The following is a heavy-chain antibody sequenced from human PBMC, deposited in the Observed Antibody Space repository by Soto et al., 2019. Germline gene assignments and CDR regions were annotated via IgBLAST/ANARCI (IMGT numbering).Heavy chain of an antibody. CDR3: ARHSITMVRGVTYYYGMDV. V-gene: IGHV4-39*01. CDR1: GGSICSSIYY. Sequence: SETLSLTCTVSGGSICSSIYYWGWIRQPPGKGLEWIGSIYYSGSTYYNPSLKSRVTISVDTSKNQFSLKLSSVTAADTAVYYCARHSITMVRGVTYYYGMDVWGQGTTVTVSS. J-gene: IGHJ6*02. CDR2: IYYSGST. D-gene: IGHD3-10*01.